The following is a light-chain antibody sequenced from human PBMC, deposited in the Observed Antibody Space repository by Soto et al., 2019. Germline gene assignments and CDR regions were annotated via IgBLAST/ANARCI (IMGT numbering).Light chain of an antibody. CDR1: QSITNY. J-gene: IGKJ4*01. Sequence: EIVLTQSPASLSLSPGDRATLSCRASQSITNYLAWYQQRSGQAPRLLIYDASNRATGIPARFSGSGSGTDFTLTISSLEPEDFALYYCQQRSSWPLTFGGGTKVEIE. V-gene: IGKV3-11*01. CDR3: QQRSSWPLT. CDR2: DAS.